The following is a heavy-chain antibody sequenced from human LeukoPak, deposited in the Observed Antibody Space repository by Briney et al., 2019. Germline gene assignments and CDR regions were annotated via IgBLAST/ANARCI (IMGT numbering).Heavy chain of an antibody. Sequence: KPGGSLRLSCAASGFTFSSYSMNWVRQAPGQGLEWVSSISSSSSYIYYADSVKGRFTISRDNAKNSLYLQMNSLRAEDTAVYYCARDVRGIKLGRHAFDIWGQGTMVTVSS. J-gene: IGHJ3*02. CDR1: GFTFSSYS. CDR3: ARDVRGIKLGRHAFDI. CDR2: ISSSSSYI. D-gene: IGHD1-26*01. V-gene: IGHV3-21*01.